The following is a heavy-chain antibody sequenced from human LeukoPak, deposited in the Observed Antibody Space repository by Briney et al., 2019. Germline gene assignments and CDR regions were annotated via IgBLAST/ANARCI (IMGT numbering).Heavy chain of an antibody. CDR2: ISAYNGNT. CDR3: ARDHVDYYDSQFPFDY. V-gene: IGHV1-18*01. Sequence: GASVKVSCTASGYTFTSYGISWVRQAPGQGLEWMGWISAYNGNTNYAQKLQGRVTMTTDTSTSTAYMELRSLRSDDTAVYYCARDHVDYYDSQFPFDYWGQGTLVTVSS. J-gene: IGHJ4*02. D-gene: IGHD3-22*01. CDR1: GYTFTSYG.